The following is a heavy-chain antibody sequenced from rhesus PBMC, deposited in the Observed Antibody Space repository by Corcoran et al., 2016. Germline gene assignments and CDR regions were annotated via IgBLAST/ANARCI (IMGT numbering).Heavy chain of an antibody. CDR3: ARHTPGGGGRTVRFDV. CDR1: CDSFRGDKW. J-gene: IGHJ5-1*01. CDR2: IHGNSDST. V-gene: IGHV4-65*01. Sequence: QVQLQVSGPGLVKPSEPLSLTCAVSCDSFRGDKWWSWFRHPPGNGLAWIGSIHGNSDSTHNNPSLKSRVALSRDTSKSQFSLNLSSLTAADTAVYYCARHTPGGGGRTVRFDVWGPGVLVTVSS. D-gene: IGHD1-14*01.